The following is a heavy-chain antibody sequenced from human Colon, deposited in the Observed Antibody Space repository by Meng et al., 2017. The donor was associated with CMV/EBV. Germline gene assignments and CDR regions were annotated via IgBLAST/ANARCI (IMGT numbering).Heavy chain of an antibody. D-gene: IGHD3/OR15-3a*01. V-gene: IGHV3-23*03. CDR3: AKDWTQDGLFTFDF. J-gene: IGHJ4*02. CDR2: IIYQVGRK. Sequence: GGSLRLSCSASGFSFSAFSMNWVRQSPGKELQWVSIIYQVGRKCYADSVRGRFIISRDNSKNQVFLQMTDLRADDTATYFCAKDWTQDGLFTFDFWGQGTVVTVSS. CDR1: GFSFSAFS.